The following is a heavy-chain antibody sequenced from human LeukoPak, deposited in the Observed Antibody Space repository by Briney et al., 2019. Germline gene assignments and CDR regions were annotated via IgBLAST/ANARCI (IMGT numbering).Heavy chain of an antibody. CDR3: VRGYRNNWRFDY. V-gene: IGHV4-59*02. J-gene: IGHJ4*02. CDR1: GGSVRSEY. D-gene: IGHD6-13*01. CDR2: ISNSGSS. Sequence: SETLSLTCSVSGGSVRSEYWSWIRQPPGKRLEWIGYISNSGSSDYNPSLTSRVSMSLGTTKNELSLKLDSATAADTAVYYCVRGYRNNWRFDYWGQGILVTVSS.